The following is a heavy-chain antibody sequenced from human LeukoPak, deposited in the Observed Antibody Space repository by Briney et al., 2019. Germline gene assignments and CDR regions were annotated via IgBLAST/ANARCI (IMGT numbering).Heavy chain of an antibody. CDR1: GGSISSYY. V-gene: IGHV4-59*12. CDR2: IYYSGST. J-gene: IGHJ4*02. D-gene: IGHD6-13*01. Sequence: SETLSLTCTVSGGSISSYYWSWIRQPPGKGLEWIGYIYYSGSTNYNPSLKSRVTISVDTSKNQFSLKLSSVTAADTAVYYCARAPAAGTPWFDYWGQGTLVTVSS. CDR3: ARAPAAGTPWFDY.